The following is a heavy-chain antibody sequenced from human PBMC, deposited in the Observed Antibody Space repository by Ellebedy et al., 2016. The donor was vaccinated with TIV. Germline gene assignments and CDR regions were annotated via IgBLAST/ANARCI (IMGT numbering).Heavy chain of an antibody. J-gene: IGHJ4*02. D-gene: IGHD2-21*01. CDR3: TTDHYYSLGLDY. CDR2: IKSKTDGETT. V-gene: IGHV3-15*01. Sequence: GGSLRLSXVASGFTFSKAWMNWVRQAPGKGLEWVGRIKSKTDGETTDYAAPVKGRFTISRDDSKNTLYLQMNSLTSDDTAVYYCTTDHYYSLGLDYWGQGTLVTVSS. CDR1: GFTFSKAW.